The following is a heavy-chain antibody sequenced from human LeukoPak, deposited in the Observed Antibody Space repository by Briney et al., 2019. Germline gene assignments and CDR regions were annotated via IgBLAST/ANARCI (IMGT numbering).Heavy chain of an antibody. V-gene: IGHV3-21*01. CDR1: GFTFSSYS. CDR2: ISSSSSYI. CDR3: AREGSSGYYYGFRSSYYFDY. D-gene: IGHD3-22*01. Sequence: GGSLRLSCAASGFTFSSYSMNWVRQAPGKGLEWVSSISSSSSYIYYADSVKGRFTISRDNAKNSLYLQMNSLRAEDTAVYYCAREGSSGYYYGFRSSYYFDYWGQGTLVTVSS. J-gene: IGHJ4*02.